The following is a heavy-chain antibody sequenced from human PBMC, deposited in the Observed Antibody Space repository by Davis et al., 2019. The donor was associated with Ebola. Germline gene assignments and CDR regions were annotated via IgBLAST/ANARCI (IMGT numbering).Heavy chain of an antibody. CDR1: GGTFSSYA. CDR3: ARDYYGSEIDY. J-gene: IGHJ4*02. CDR2: ISAYNGNT. D-gene: IGHD3-10*01. Sequence: ASVTVSCKASGGTFSSYAISWVRQAPGQGLEWMGWISAYNGNTNYAQKLQGRVTMTTDTSTSTAYMELRSLRSDDTAVYYCARDYYGSEIDYWGQGTLVTVSS. V-gene: IGHV1-18*01.